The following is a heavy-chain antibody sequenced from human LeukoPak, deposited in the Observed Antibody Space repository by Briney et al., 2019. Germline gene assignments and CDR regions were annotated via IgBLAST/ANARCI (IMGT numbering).Heavy chain of an antibody. J-gene: IGHJ4*02. D-gene: IGHD2-2*01. V-gene: IGHV4-61*01. CDR2: IYYSGST. CDR1: GGSVSSGSYY. CDR3: ASYCSSTSCYADFDY. Sequence: SETLSLTCTDSGGSVSSGSYYWSWIRQPPGKGLEWIGYIYYSGSTNYNPSLKSRVTISVDTSKNQFSLKLSSVTAADTAVYYCASYCSSTSCYADFDYWGQGTLVTVSS.